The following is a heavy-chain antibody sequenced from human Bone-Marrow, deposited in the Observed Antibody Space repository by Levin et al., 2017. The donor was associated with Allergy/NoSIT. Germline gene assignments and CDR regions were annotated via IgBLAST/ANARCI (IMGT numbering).Heavy chain of an antibody. V-gene: IGHV3-74*03. CDR1: GFTFSNYW. CDR2: IDTDGNTK. CDR3: ARRTRGIAALYFYYYGMDV. J-gene: IGHJ6*02. D-gene: IGHD6-13*01. Sequence: GESLKISCAASGFTFSNYWMHWVRQAPGKGLVWVSRIDTDGNTKTYADSVKGRFTVSRDNAKNTLYLQMNSLRAEDTAVYYCARRTRGIAALYFYYYGMDVWGQGTTVTVSS.